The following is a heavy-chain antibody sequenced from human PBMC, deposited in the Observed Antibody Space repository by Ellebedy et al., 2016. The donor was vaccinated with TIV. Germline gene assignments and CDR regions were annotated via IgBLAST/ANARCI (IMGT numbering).Heavy chain of an antibody. D-gene: IGHD3-10*01. J-gene: IGHJ5*02. Sequence: ASVKVSCXASGGTFSSYAISWVRQAPGQGLEWMGWMNPNSGNTGYAQKFQGRVTMTRNTSISTAYMELSSLRSEDTAVYYCARGTMVRGVIRVTRGFDPWGQGTLVTVSS. V-gene: IGHV1-8*02. CDR3: ARGTMVRGVIRVTRGFDP. CDR2: MNPNSGNT. CDR1: GGTFSSYA.